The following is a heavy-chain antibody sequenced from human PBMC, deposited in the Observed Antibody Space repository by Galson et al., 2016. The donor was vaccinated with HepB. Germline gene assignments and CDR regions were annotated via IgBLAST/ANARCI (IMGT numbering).Heavy chain of an antibody. CDR1: GFTFSSFA. V-gene: IGHV3-33*01. Sequence: SLRLSCAASGFTFSSFAMHWVRQAPGKGLEWVALVWYDGITTYYVDSVKGRFTISRDNSDNTMYPQMSSLRAEDTAVYYCAREYSTAGFDYWGQGTLVTVSS. D-gene: IGHD2-21*01. CDR2: VWYDGITT. CDR3: AREYSTAGFDY. J-gene: IGHJ4*02.